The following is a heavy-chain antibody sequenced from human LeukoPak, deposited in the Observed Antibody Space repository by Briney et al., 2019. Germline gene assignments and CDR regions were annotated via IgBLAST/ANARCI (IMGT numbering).Heavy chain of an antibody. CDR3: ARSFGYSSSYLPSDY. D-gene: IGHD6-6*01. CDR2: ISYDGSNK. CDR1: GFTFSSYA. V-gene: IGHV3-30*01. Sequence: PGRSLRLSCAASGFTFSSYAMHWVRQAPGKGLEWVAVISYDGSNKYYADSVKCRFTISRDNSKNTLYLQMNSLRAEDTAVYYCARSFGYSSSYLPSDYWGQGTLVTVSS. J-gene: IGHJ4*02.